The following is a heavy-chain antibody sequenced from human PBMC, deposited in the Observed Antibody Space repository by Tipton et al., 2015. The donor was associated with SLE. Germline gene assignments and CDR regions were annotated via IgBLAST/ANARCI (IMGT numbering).Heavy chain of an antibody. Sequence: QLVQSGAEVKKPGASVKVSCKASGYTFTGYYIHWVRQAPGQGLEWMGWINPNSGGTNYAQKFQGRVTMTRDTSISTAYMELSRLRSDDTAVYYCARGKYCSTTSCYPHWFDPWGQGTLVTVSS. CDR2: INPNSGGT. CDR1: GYTFTGYY. CDR3: ARGKYCSTTSCYPHWFDP. V-gene: IGHV1-2*02. J-gene: IGHJ5*02. D-gene: IGHD2-2*01.